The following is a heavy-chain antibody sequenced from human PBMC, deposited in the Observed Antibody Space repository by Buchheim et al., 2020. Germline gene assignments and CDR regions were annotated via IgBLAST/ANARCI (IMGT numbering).Heavy chain of an antibody. Sequence: VQLVESGGGVVQPGGSLRLSCAASGFTFSNAWMSWVRQAPGKGLEWVARIKRKSDGETIDYAAPVKGRFTISRDDSKDTVYLQMNSLKTEDTAVYYCATKSPPQWGDTGIDDYWGQGTL. D-gene: IGHD2-21*02. CDR2: IKRKSDGETI. CDR3: ATKSPPQWGDTGIDDY. J-gene: IGHJ4*02. CDR1: GFTFSNAW. V-gene: IGHV3-15*01.